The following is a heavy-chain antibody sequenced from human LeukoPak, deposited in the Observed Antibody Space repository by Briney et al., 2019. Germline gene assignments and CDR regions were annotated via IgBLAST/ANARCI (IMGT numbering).Heavy chain of an antibody. D-gene: IGHD5-12*01. CDR1: GFTFSSYS. J-gene: IGHJ4*02. V-gene: IGHV3-64*01. CDR2: ISSNGGST. Sequence: GGSLRLSCAASGFTFSSYSMNWVRQAPGKGLEYVSAISSNGGSTYYANSVKGRFTISRDNSKNTLYLQMGSLRAEDMAVYYCARVPKGSSGYDFWGQGTLVTVSS. CDR3: ARVPKGSSGYDF.